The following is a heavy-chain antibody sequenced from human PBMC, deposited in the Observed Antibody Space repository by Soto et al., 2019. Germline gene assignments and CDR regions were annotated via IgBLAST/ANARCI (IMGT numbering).Heavy chain of an antibody. CDR3: ARSSAALRKVFDY. Sequence: SETLSLTCTVSGDSISNGGYYWNWIRQHPGKGLEWIGYIFYSGSTHYNPSLKGRLTVSVDTSKNQFSLKLTSVTAADTAFYYCARSSAALRKVFDYWGQGTLVTVSS. V-gene: IGHV4-31*03. CDR2: IFYSGST. CDR1: GDSISNGGYY. D-gene: IGHD6-25*01. J-gene: IGHJ4*02.